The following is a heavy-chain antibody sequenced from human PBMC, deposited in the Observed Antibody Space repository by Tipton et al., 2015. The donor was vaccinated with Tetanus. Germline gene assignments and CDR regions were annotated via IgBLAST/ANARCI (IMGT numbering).Heavy chain of an antibody. CDR2: ISYDGSHE. CDR3: AGTNIPWGEAAY. J-gene: IGHJ4*02. V-gene: IGHV3-30-3*01. D-gene: IGHD3-16*01. CDR1: GFSFSSFA. Sequence: SLRLSCAASGFSFSSFAMHWFRQAPGKGLEWLTVISYDGSHEIHADSVKGRFIISRDNSKNTLYLQMNSLRAEDTAVYYCAGTNIPWGEAAYWGQGTLVTVSS.